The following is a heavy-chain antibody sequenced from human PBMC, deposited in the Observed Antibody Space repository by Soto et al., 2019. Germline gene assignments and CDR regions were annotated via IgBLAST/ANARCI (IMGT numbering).Heavy chain of an antibody. CDR2: LDYSGSI. D-gene: IGHD3-10*01. Sequence: PSETLSLTCSVSGAYINSNSYFWGWIRQPPGKGLEWIGSLDYSGSIYYNPSLKSRLTIFVDTSKNRFSLMVTSVTAADTAVYYCASYLVRGPTTNYFDSWGQGTLVTVSS. V-gene: IGHV4-39*01. J-gene: IGHJ4*02. CDR3: ASYLVRGPTTNYFDS. CDR1: GAYINSNSYF.